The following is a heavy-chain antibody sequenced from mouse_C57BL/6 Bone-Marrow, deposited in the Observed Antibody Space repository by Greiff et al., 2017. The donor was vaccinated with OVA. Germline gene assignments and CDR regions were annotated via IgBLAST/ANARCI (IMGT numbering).Heavy chain of an antibody. CDR3: ARGGGSPYYFDY. V-gene: IGHV5-17*01. J-gene: IGHJ2*01. Sequence: EVKVVESGGGLVKPGGSLKLSCAASGFTFSDYGMHWVRQAPEKGLEWVAYISSGSSTIYYADTVKGRFTISRDNAKNTLFLQMTSLRSEDTAMYYCARGGGSPYYFDYWGQGTTLTVSS. CDR1: GFTFSDYG. CDR2: ISSGSSTI.